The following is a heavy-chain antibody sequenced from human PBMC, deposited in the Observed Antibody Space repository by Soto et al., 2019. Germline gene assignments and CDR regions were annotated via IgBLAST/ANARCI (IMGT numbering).Heavy chain of an antibody. CDR2: MNPNSGNT. V-gene: IGHV1-8*01. D-gene: IGHD4-17*01. CDR3: ARSTNDYGDRH. CDR1: GYTFTSYD. J-gene: IGHJ4*02. Sequence: QVQLVQSGAEVKKPGASVKVSCKASGYTFTSYDINWVRQATGQGLEWMGWMNPNSGNTGYAQNCQSRVTLTRNTSLSTAYMELSSLISEDTAVYYCARSTNDYGDRHWGQGTLVTVSS.